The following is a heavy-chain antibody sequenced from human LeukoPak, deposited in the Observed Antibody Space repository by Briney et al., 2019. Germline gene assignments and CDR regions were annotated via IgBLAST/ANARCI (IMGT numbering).Heavy chain of an antibody. D-gene: IGHD6-13*01. Sequence: SQTLSLTCTVSGGSISSGDYYWSWIRQSPGKGLEWIGYIYYAGSTKYNASLKSRLTISLDTSKNQFSLEVYSMTAADTAVYYCARPDASSPFDPWGQVTLVTVSS. CDR3: ARPDASSPFDP. J-gene: IGHJ5*02. CDR2: IYYAGST. V-gene: IGHV4-30-4*08. CDR1: GGSISSGDYY.